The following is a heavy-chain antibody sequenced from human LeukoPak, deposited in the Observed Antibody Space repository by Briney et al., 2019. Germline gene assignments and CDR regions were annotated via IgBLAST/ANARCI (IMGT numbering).Heavy chain of an antibody. CDR2: MNPNSGNT. Sequence: ASVTVSCKASGYTFTSYDINWVRQATGQGLEWMGWMNPNSGNTGYAQKFQGRVTMTRNTSISTAYMELSSLRSEDTAVYYCARGSSLYYYDSSVLGYWGQGTLVTVSS. D-gene: IGHD3-22*01. J-gene: IGHJ4*02. CDR3: ARGSSLYYYDSSVLGY. CDR1: GYTFTSYD. V-gene: IGHV1-8*01.